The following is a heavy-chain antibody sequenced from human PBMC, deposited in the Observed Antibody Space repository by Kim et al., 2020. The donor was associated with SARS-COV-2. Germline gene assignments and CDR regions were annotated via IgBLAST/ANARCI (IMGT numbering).Heavy chain of an antibody. J-gene: IGHJ4*02. Sequence: SETLSLTCTVSGGSNSRFYWNWIRQPPGKGLEWIAYIYYTGATNYNPSLKSRVTISEDTSKNQFSLKLTSVTAADTAVYYCARKAAAGSGFDYWGQGILV. CDR3: ARKAAAGSGFDY. V-gene: IGHV4-59*01. CDR1: GGSNSRFY. CDR2: IYYTGAT. D-gene: IGHD6-13*01.